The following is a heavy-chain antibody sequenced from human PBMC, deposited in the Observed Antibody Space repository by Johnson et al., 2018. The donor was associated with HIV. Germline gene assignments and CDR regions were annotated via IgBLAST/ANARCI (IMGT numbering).Heavy chain of an antibody. D-gene: IGHD6-6*01. CDR1: GFTFSSYA. CDR3: ARWGYSSSPLDAFDI. V-gene: IGHV3-30-3*01. Sequence: QVQLVESGGGVVQPGRSLRLSCAASGFTFSSYAMHWVRQAPGKGLEWVAVISYDGSNKYYADSVKGRFTISRDNSKNTLYLQMNSLRAEDTAVYYGARWGYSSSPLDAFDIWGQGTMVTVSS. CDR2: ISYDGSNK. J-gene: IGHJ3*02.